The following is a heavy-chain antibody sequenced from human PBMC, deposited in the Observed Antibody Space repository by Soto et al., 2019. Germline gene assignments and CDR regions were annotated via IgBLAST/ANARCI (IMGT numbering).Heavy chain of an antibody. Sequence: LSLTCTVSGGSISSYYWSWIRQPAGKGLEWIGRIYTSGSTNYNPSLKSRVTMSVDTSKNQFSLKLSSVTAADTAVYYCARDRNWNYGYYYYYGMDVWGQGATVTVSS. D-gene: IGHD1-7*01. CDR3: ARDRNWNYGYYYYYGMDV. CDR1: GGSISSYY. CDR2: IYTSGST. V-gene: IGHV4-4*07. J-gene: IGHJ6*02.